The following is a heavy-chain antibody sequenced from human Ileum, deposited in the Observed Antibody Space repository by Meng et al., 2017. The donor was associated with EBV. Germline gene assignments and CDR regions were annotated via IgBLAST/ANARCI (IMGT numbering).Heavy chain of an antibody. Sequence: HGQLPQSGPRLVKPPQTLSLTCAISGDSVSSTSAAWNWIRQSPSRGLEWLGRTYYRSKWYNDYAVSVKSRITINPDTSKNQFSLQLNSVTPEDTAVYYCARDSSSSAYSPFDYWGQGTLVTASS. V-gene: IGHV6-1*01. J-gene: IGHJ4*02. CDR3: ARDSSSSAYSPFDY. CDR1: GDSVSSTSAA. D-gene: IGHD3-22*01. CDR2: TYYRSKWYN.